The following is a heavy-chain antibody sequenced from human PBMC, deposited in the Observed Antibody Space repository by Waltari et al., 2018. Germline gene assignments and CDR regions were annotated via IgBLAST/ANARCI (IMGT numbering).Heavy chain of an antibody. D-gene: IGHD6-19*01. CDR1: GFTFSSYA. CDR3: AKEKAVAL. V-gene: IGHV3-23*03. CDR2: IYSGGST. J-gene: IGHJ4*02. Sequence: EVQLLESGGGLVQPGGSLRLSCAASGFTFSSYAMSWVRQAPGKGLEWVSVIYSGGSTYYADSVKGRFTISRDNSKNTLYLQMNSLRAEDTAVYYCAKEKAVALWGQGTLVTVS.